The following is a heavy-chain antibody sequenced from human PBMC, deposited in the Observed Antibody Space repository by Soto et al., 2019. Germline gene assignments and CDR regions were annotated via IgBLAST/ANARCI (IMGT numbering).Heavy chain of an antibody. CDR1: GYTFTSYG. CDR3: ARDPHLVVAATGSFVD. CDR2: ISAYNGNT. V-gene: IGHV1-18*01. J-gene: IGHJ4*02. Sequence: QVQLVQSGAEVKKPGASVKVSCKASGYTFTSYGISWVRQAPGQGLEWMGCISAYNGNTNYAQKLQGRVTMTTDTSTSTAYMELRSLRSDDTAVYYCARDPHLVVAATGSFVDWGQGTLVTVSS. D-gene: IGHD2-15*01.